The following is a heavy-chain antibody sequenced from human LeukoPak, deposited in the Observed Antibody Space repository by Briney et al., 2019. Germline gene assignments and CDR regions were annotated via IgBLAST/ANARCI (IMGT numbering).Heavy chain of an antibody. CDR3: ARVEAIAADEPWWFDP. CDR2: IIPILGIA. CDR1: GGTFGSYA. J-gene: IGHJ5*02. Sequence: SVKVSCKASGGTFGSYAISWVRQAPGQGLEWMGRIIPILGIANYAQKFQGRVTITADKSTSTAYMELSSLRSEDTAVYYCARVEAIAADEPWWFDPWGQGTLVTVSS. V-gene: IGHV1-69*04. D-gene: IGHD6-6*01.